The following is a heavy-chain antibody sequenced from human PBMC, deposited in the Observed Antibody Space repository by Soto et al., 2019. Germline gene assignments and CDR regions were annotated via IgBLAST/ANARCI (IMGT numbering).Heavy chain of an antibody. Sequence: ASETLSLTCAVYGGSFSGYYWSWIRQPPGKGLEWIGEINHSGSTNYNPSLKSRVTISVDTSKNQFSLKLSSVTAADTAVYYCARAPYYDFWSGYYNWFDPWGQGTLVTVSS. CDR3: ARAPYYDFWSGYYNWFDP. CDR2: INHSGST. V-gene: IGHV4-34*01. J-gene: IGHJ5*02. CDR1: GGSFSGYY. D-gene: IGHD3-3*01.